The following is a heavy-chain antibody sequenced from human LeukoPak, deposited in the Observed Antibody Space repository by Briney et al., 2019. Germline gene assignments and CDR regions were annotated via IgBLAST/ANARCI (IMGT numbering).Heavy chain of an antibody. V-gene: IGHV1-2*06. D-gene: IGHD5-12*01. CDR2: INPNSGGT. CDR1: GYTFTGHY. CDR3: ARAVATIISNAFGY. J-gene: IGHJ4*02. Sequence: ASVKVSCKASGYTFTGHYMHWVRQAPGQGLEWMGRINPNSGGTNYTQKFQGRVTMTRDTSISTAYMELSRLRSDDTAVYYCARAVATIISNAFGYWGQGTLVTVSS.